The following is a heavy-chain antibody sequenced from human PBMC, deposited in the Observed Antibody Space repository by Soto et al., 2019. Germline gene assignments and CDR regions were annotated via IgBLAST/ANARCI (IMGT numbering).Heavy chain of an antibody. D-gene: IGHD2-8*01. Sequence: GGSLRLSCAASGFNFGNYHMHWVRQAPGKGLEWVSSISWNSGNLGYADSVKGRFTISRNNAKNSLYLQMNSLRREDTALYYCVKGTLCGVSVRHLDYWGQGTLVTVSS. CDR3: VKGTLCGVSVRHLDY. CDR1: GFNFGNYH. V-gene: IGHV3-9*01. J-gene: IGHJ4*02. CDR2: ISWNSGNL.